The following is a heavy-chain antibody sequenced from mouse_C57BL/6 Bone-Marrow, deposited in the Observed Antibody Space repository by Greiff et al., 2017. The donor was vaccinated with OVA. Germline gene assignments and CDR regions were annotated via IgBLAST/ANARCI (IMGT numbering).Heavy chain of an antibody. CDR3: ARDRYWGAMDY. J-gene: IGHJ4*01. D-gene: IGHD4-1*01. CDR1: GYSITSGYY. CDR2: ISYDGSN. Sequence: EVKLQESGPGLVKPSQSLSLTCSVTGYSITSGYYWNWIRQFPGNKLEWMGYISYDGSNNYNPSLKNRISITRDTSKNQFFLKLNSVTTEDTATYYCARDRYWGAMDYWGQGTSVTVSS. V-gene: IGHV3-6*01.